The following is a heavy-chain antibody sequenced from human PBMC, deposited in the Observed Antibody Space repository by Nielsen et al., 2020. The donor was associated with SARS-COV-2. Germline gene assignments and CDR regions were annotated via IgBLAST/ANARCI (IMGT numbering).Heavy chain of an antibody. J-gene: IGHJ4*02. CDR3: ARGPTVVPAARYSSSWYLVY. D-gene: IGHD6-13*01. Sequence: ASVKVSCKASGYTFTSYYMHWVRQAPGQGLEWVGIINPSGGSTSYAQKFQGRVTMTRDTSTSTVYMELSSLRSEDTAVYYCARGPTVVPAARYSSSWYLVYWGQGTLVTVSS. CDR1: GYTFTSYY. CDR2: INPSGGST. V-gene: IGHV1-46*01.